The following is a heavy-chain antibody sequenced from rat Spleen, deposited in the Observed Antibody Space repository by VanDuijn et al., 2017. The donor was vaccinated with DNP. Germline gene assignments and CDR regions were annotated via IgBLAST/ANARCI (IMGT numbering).Heavy chain of an antibody. Sequence: EVQLVESGGDLVQPGRSLKLSCVASGFTFSNYWMTWIRQVPGRGLEWVASITSSGGSIYYRDSVKGRFTISRENAKSTLYLQMDSLRSEDTATYYCTTDLGDYWGQGVMVTVSS. D-gene: IGHD5-1*01. CDR1: GFTFSNYW. CDR2: ITSSGGSI. J-gene: IGHJ2*01. V-gene: IGHV5-31*01. CDR3: TTDLGDY.